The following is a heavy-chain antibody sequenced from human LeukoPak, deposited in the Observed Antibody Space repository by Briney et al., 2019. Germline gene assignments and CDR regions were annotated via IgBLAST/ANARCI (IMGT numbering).Heavy chain of an antibody. Sequence: ASVKVSCKASGYSFTNYAMNWVRRAPGQGLEFMGWIHPSTGNPAYAQGFSGRFVFSLDTSVTTTYLQISDLKAEDTAVYFCARALDSLGGLSLPDYWGQGTLVTVSS. D-gene: IGHD3-16*02. V-gene: IGHV7-4-1*02. J-gene: IGHJ4*02. CDR1: GYSFTNYA. CDR3: ARALDSLGGLSLPDY. CDR2: IHPSTGNP.